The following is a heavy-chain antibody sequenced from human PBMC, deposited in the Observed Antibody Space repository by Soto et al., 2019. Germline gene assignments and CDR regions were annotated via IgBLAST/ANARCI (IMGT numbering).Heavy chain of an antibody. CDR2: IYYSGST. CDR1: GGSVSSGSYY. D-gene: IGHD1-26*01. CDR3: ARDGELEDHSGLDY. Sequence: QVQLQESGPGLVKPSETLSLTCTVSGGSVSSGSYYWSWIRQPPGKGLEWIGYIYYSGSTNYNPSLKSRVAISVDTSKNQLALKLSSVTAADTAVYYCARDGELEDHSGLDYWGQGTLVTVSS. J-gene: IGHJ4*02. V-gene: IGHV4-61*01.